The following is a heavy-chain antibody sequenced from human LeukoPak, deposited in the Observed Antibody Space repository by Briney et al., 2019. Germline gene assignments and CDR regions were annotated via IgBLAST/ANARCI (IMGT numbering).Heavy chain of an antibody. Sequence: PSETLSLTCTVSGGSISSGGYYWSWIRQHLGKGLEWIGYIYYSGSTYYNPSLKSRVTISVDTSKNQFSLKLSSVTAADTAVYYCARGTVKYSDGPKTLDYFDYWGQGTLVTVSS. CDR2: IYYSGST. D-gene: IGHD5-18*01. CDR1: GGSISSGGYY. CDR3: ARGTVKYSDGPKTLDYFDY. J-gene: IGHJ4*02. V-gene: IGHV4-31*03.